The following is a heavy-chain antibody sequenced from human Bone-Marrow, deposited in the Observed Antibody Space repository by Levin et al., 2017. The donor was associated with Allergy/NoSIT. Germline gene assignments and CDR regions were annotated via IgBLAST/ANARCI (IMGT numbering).Heavy chain of an antibody. D-gene: IGHD3-10*01. Sequence: PSQTLSLTCDVSGFSISSGYYWAWIRQPPGKGLEWIGSIFHNGITYQNPSLKSRVAISVDTSENQFSLRLTSVTAADTAVYFCAREGGSGGYTLFLPYWGQGILVNVAS. CDR3: AREGGSGGYTLFLPY. CDR1: GFSISSGYY. CDR2: IFHNGIT. V-gene: IGHV4-38-2*02. J-gene: IGHJ4*02.